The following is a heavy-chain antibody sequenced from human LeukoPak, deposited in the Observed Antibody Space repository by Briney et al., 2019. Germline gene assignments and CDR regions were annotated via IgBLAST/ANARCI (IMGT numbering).Heavy chain of an antibody. CDR3: AREEYGDYDSFDY. J-gene: IGHJ4*02. Sequence: GGSLRLSCAASGFTFSSYEMNWVRQAPGKGLEWVSYISSSGSTIYYADSVKGRFTISRDNAKNSLYLQMNSLRAEDTAVYYCAREEYGDYDSFDYWGQGTLVTVSS. V-gene: IGHV3-48*03. D-gene: IGHD4-17*01. CDR1: GFTFSSYE. CDR2: ISSSGSTI.